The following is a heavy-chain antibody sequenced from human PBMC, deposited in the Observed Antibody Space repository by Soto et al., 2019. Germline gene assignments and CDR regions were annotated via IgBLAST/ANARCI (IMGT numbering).Heavy chain of an antibody. CDR2: ISFDGNNK. CDR3: ARADGYNKIDY. Sequence: QVHLVESGGGVVQPGTSLRLSCVASGFSFIDSALHWVRQAPGKGLEWVAVISFDGNNKFYAHSLRGRFTISRDNSKNTLYLQMNSLREEDTAVYYCARADGYNKIDYWGQGTLVTVSS. J-gene: IGHJ4*02. D-gene: IGHD5-12*01. CDR1: GFSFIDSA. V-gene: IGHV3-30-3*01.